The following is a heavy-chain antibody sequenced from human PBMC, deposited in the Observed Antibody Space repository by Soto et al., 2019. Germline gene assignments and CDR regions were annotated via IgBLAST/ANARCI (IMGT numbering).Heavy chain of an antibody. J-gene: IGHJ5*02. CDR1: GASIITDGYY. CDR3: ARGPTDYQDSLGYQPFNP. Sequence: QVQLQESGPGLVEPSQTLSLICTVSGASIITDGYYWTWIRQHPGQGREWLGYIHYSGGATSSPSYTPSLPSRIAIPVDISKSLFSLKLTSVPGAATAGYYCARGPTDYQDSLGYQPFNPWGKGTRVPFS. CDR2: IHYSGGATSSP. V-gene: IGHV4-31*03. D-gene: IGHD3-22*01.